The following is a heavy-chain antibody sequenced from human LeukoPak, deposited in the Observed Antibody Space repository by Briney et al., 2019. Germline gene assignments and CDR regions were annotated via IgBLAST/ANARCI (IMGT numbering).Heavy chain of an antibody. V-gene: IGHV4-39*01. D-gene: IGHD3-3*01. CDR3: ARHPPHIFGVVIGYWYFDL. CDR2: IYYSGST. Sequence: SETLSLTCTVSGGSISSYYWGWIRQPPGKGLEWIGSIYYSGSTYYNPSLKSRVTISVDTSKNQFSLKLSSVTAADTAVYYCARHPPHIFGVVIGYWYFDLWGRGTLVTVSS. CDR1: GGSISSYY. J-gene: IGHJ2*01.